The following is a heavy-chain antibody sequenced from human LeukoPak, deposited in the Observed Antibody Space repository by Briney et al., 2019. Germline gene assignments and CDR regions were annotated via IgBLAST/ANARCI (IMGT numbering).Heavy chain of an antibody. V-gene: IGHV3-30*02. CDR1: GFTFSGYG. Sequence: PGGSLRLSCAASGFTFSGYGMHWVRQAPGEGLEWVAFIRYDGSNKYYADSVKGRFTISRDNSKNTLYLQMNSLRAEDTAVYYCAKTGKQWLVPSDWYFDLWGRGTLVTVSS. CDR2: IRYDGSNK. J-gene: IGHJ2*01. D-gene: IGHD6-19*01. CDR3: AKTGKQWLVPSDWYFDL.